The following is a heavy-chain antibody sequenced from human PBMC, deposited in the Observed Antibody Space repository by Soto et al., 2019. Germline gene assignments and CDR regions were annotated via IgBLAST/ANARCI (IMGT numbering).Heavy chain of an antibody. CDR2: ISPHSGGT. V-gene: IGHV1-2*02. Sequence: QVQLVQSGAEVKKPGASVKVSCKASGYSFTDYYIHWVRQAPGQGLEWMGWISPHSGGTRYAQALQDRVTMTRDTSISTVYLALSRLRSDDTAVYYCAPSPGGLRLDPWGQGTLVTVSS. D-gene: IGHD3-10*01. J-gene: IGHJ5*02. CDR1: GYSFTDYY. CDR3: APSPGGLRLDP.